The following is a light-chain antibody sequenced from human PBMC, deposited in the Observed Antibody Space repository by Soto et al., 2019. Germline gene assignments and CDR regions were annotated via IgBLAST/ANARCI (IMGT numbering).Light chain of an antibody. V-gene: IGKV3-15*01. CDR3: QRYDNWPLT. CDR2: HTS. J-gene: IGKJ4*01. CDR1: QSISGN. Sequence: EKVMTQSPATLSVSLGESATLSCRASQSISGNLAWYQQKPGLSPRLLIYHTSTRAPGVPARFSGSGSGTEFSLTISSLQSEDSAVYYCQRYDNWPLTFGGGTKV.